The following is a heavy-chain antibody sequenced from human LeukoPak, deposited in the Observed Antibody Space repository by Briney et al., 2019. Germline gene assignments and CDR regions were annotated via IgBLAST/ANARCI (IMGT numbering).Heavy chain of an antibody. D-gene: IGHD6-19*01. J-gene: IGHJ4*02. V-gene: IGHV3-23*01. CDR1: GSTFSDYA. CDR2: VSGSGRST. Sequence: PGGSLRLSCAASGSTFSDYAMSWVRQAPGKGLEWVSAVSGSGRSTYYADSVKGRFTISRDTSKNTLYLQMNSLRAEDTAVYYCASGYSSGWYYFDYWGQGTLVTVSS. CDR3: ASGYSSGWYYFDY.